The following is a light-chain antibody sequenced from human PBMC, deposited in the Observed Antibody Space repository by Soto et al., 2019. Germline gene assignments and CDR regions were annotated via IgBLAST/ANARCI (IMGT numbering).Light chain of an antibody. Sequence: DIQMTQSPSSLSASVGERVTITCQASRGISSYLAWYQQKPGKPPKLLVYSASTLQSGVPSRFSGSGSGTEFTLTITSLQSEDFAVYCCQQYNNWPLTFGPGTRLEIK. CDR3: QQYNNWPLT. CDR2: SAS. J-gene: IGKJ5*01. CDR1: RGISSY. V-gene: IGKV1-9*01.